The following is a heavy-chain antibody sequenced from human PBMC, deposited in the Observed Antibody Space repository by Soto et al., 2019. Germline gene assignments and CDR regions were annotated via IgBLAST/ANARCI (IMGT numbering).Heavy chain of an antibody. CDR2: ISYDGSNK. D-gene: IGHD3-22*01. J-gene: IGHJ4*02. Sequence: GGSLRLSCAASGFTFSSYGMHWVRQAPGKGLEWVAVISYDGSNKYYADSVKGRFTISRDNSKNTLYLQMNSLRAEDTAVYYCAKARTPQYYYDSSGYSELDYWGQGTLVTVS. CDR1: GFTFSSYG. V-gene: IGHV3-30*18. CDR3: AKARTPQYYYDSSGYSELDY.